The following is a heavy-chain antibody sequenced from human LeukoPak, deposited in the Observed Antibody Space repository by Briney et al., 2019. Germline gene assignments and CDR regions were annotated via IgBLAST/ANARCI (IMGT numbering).Heavy chain of an antibody. CDR1: GFTFDDYT. CDR2: ISWDGGNT. V-gene: IGHV3-43*01. D-gene: IGHD3-22*01. Sequence: PGGSLRLSCAASGFTFDDYTMHWVRQAPGKGLEWVSLISWDGGNTYYADSVKGRFTISRDNSKNSLYLQMNSLRTEDTALYYCAKDRGYYYDSSAYGSYFDYWGQGTLVTVSS. CDR3: AKDRGYYYDSSAYGSYFDY. J-gene: IGHJ4*02.